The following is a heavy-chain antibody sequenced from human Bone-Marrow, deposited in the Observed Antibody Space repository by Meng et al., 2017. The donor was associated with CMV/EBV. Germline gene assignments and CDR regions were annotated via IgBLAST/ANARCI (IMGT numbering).Heavy chain of an antibody. J-gene: IGHJ3*02. CDR2: INHSGST. CDR1: GGSFSGYY. V-gene: IGHV4-34*01. CDR3: ARDCGGDCASYDAFDI. Sequence: SETLSLTCAVYGGSFSGYYWSWIRQPPGKGLEWIGEINHSGSTNYNPSLKSRVTISVDTSKNQFSLKLSSVTAADTAVYYCARDCGGDCASYDAFDIWGQGTMVTVSS. D-gene: IGHD2-21*01.